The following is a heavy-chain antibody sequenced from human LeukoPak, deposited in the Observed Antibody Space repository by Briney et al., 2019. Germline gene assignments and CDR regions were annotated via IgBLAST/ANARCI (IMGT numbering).Heavy chain of an antibody. CDR1: GFSFTDYY. CDR2: IRSSGSTI. V-gene: IGHV3-11*04. J-gene: IGHJ4*02. D-gene: IGHD4-17*01. CDR3: ARVPSYDYGHDY. Sequence: GGSLRLSCAASGFSFTDYYMSWIRQAPGKGLEWVSSIRSSGSTIYYADSVKGRFTISRDNAKNSLYLQMNSLRAEDTAVYYCARVPSYDYGHDYWGQGTLVTVSS.